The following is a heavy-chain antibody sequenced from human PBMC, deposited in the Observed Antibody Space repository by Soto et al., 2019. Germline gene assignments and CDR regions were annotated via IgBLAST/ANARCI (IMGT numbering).Heavy chain of an antibody. V-gene: IGHV4-31*03. CDR1: GGSISSGGYY. Sequence: SETLSLTCTVSGGSISSGGYYWSWIRQHPGKGLEWIGYIYYSGSTYYNPSLKSRVTISVDTSKNQFSLKLSSVTAADTAVYYCARENPYSXSSGNWFDPWGQGTLVTVSS. J-gene: IGHJ5*01. CDR2: IYYSGST. CDR3: ARENPYSXSSGNWFDP. D-gene: IGHD6-6*01.